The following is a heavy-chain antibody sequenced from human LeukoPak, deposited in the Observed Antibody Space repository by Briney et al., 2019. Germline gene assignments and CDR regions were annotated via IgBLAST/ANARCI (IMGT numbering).Heavy chain of an antibody. CDR3: ASVYGSGSYYTRYYFDY. J-gene: IGHJ4*02. Sequence: ASVKVSCKASGGTFSSYAISWVRQAPGQGLEWMGRIIPIFGTANYAQKFQGRVTITTDESTSTAYMELSSLRSEDTAVYYCASVYGSGSYYTRYYFDYWGQGTLVTVSS. D-gene: IGHD3-10*01. CDR1: GGTFSSYA. CDR2: IIPIFGTA. V-gene: IGHV1-69*05.